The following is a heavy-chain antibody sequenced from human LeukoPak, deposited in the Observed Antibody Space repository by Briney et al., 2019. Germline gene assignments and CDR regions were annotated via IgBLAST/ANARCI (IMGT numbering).Heavy chain of an antibody. CDR2: INPNSGGT. D-gene: IGHD3-3*01. J-gene: IGHJ6*02. Sequence: ASVKVSCKASGYTFTGYYMHWVRQAPGQGLEWMGWINPNSGGTNYAQKFQSRVTMTRDTSISTAYMELSRLRSDDTAVYYCARVPMNPFGVVTYGMDVWGQGTTVTVSS. CDR1: GYTFTGYY. V-gene: IGHV1-2*02. CDR3: ARVPMNPFGVVTYGMDV.